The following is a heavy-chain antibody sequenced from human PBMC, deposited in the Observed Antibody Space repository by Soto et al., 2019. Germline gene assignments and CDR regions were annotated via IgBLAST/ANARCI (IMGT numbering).Heavy chain of an antibody. Sequence: EVQLLESGGDLVQPGGSLRLSCAASGFSFSSFAMTWVRQTPGKGLEWVSGISGSGGTTYYAGSVRGRFTISRDNSKSTLYLQMNSLRAEDTALSYCKKRYFDDGGDTSFYYFDLWGQGTQVTVSS. J-gene: IGHJ4*02. CDR3: KKRYFDDGGDTSFYYFDL. V-gene: IGHV3-23*01. D-gene: IGHD2-21*02. CDR1: GFSFSSFA. CDR2: ISGSGGTT.